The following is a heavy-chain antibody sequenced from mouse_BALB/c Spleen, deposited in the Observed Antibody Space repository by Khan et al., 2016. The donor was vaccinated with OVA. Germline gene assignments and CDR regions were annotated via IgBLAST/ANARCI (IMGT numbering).Heavy chain of an antibody. CDR2: INSNGGST. V-gene: IGHV5-6-3*01. J-gene: IGHJ2*01. CDR1: GFTFRSYG. CDR3: ARMARTIN. Sequence: EVELVESGGGLVQPGGSLKLSCAASGFTFRSYGMSWVRQTPDKRLELVATINSNGGSTYYPDSVKGRFTISRDNAKNTLYLQMSSLKSEDTAMYYCARMARTINWGQGTTLTVSS.